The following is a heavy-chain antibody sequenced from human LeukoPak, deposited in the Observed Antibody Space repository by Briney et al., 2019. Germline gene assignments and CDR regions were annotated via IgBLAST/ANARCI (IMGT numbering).Heavy chain of an antibody. Sequence: SVKVSCKASGFTFTSSAMQWVRQARGQRLERIGWIVVGSGNTNYAQKFQERVTITRDMSTSTAYMELSSLRSEDTAVYYCAAGLMIVVGPRYYGMDVWGQGTTVTVSS. J-gene: IGHJ6*02. V-gene: IGHV1-58*02. CDR3: AAGLMIVVGPRYYGMDV. D-gene: IGHD3-22*01. CDR1: GFTFTSSA. CDR2: IVVGSGNT.